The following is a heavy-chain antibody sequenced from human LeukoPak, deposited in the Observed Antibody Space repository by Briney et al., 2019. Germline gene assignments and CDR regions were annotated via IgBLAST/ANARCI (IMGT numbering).Heavy chain of an antibody. CDR2: ISAGGGST. Sequence: GGSLRLSCAASGFTLSTYAMNWVRQAPGKGLEWVSGISAGGGSTYYAASVKGRFTISRDNSKNTLYLQMNSLTVEDTAVYYCAKSPRSAADNWFDPWGQGTLVTVSS. CDR1: GFTLSTYA. CDR3: AKSPRSAADNWFDP. V-gene: IGHV3-23*01. D-gene: IGHD6-13*01. J-gene: IGHJ5*02.